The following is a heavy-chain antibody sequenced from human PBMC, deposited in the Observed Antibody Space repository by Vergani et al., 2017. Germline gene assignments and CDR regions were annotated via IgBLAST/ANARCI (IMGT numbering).Heavy chain of an antibody. Sequence: EVQLEQSGAAVKKPGESLEISCKGSGYSFSRNWIAWVRERPGQGLEWMGMIYPGNSETRNNPSFRGQVTMSVVKSISTAYLQWSSLKASDSAMYYCARVYCRGMSCAGTDYFYHIDVWGKGTTVTVS. J-gene: IGHJ6*03. V-gene: IGHV5-51*03. CDR3: ARVYCRGMSCAGTDYFYHIDV. CDR1: GYSFSRNW. CDR2: IYPGNSET. D-gene: IGHD3/OR15-3a*01.